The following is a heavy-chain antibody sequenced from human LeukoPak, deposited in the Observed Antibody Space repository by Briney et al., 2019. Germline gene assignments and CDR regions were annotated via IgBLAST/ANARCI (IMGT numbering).Heavy chain of an antibody. Sequence: SQTLSLTCTVSGGSISSGGYYWSWIRQHPGKGLEWIGYIYYSGSTYYNPSLKSRVTVSVDTSKNQFSLKLSSVTAADTAVYYCARSRCTNGVCYLGSYYGGNVFDYWGQGTLVTVSS. CDR3: ARSRCTNGVCYLGSYYGGNVFDY. D-gene: IGHD2-8*01. CDR1: GGSISSGGYY. V-gene: IGHV4-31*03. CDR2: IYYSGST. J-gene: IGHJ4*02.